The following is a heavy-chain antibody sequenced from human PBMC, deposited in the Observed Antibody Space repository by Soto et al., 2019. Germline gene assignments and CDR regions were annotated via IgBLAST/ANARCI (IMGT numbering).Heavy chain of an antibody. Sequence: EVQLVESGGGLVKPGGSLRLSCAASGFTFSSYSMNWVRQAPGKGLEWVSSISSSSSYIYYADSVKGRFTISRDNAKNALYLQMTSLRDEDTAVYYCAAEEYDWNCQGTYWSQATVVTGSS. CDR2: ISSSSSYI. D-gene: IGHD1-7*01. CDR3: AAEEYDWNCQGTY. V-gene: IGHV3-21*01. CDR1: GFTFSSYS. J-gene: IGHJ4*02.